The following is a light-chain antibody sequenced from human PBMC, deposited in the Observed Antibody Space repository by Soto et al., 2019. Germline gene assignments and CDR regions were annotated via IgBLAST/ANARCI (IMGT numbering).Light chain of an antibody. CDR1: QDISYY. J-gene: IGKJ5*01. V-gene: IGKV1-33*01. CDR2: DAS. CDR3: QQYSHLIT. Sequence: DIQIPQSPSSLSASVGDRVTITCQASQDISYYLNWYQQKLGKAPKLLIYDASNLETGVPSRFSGSGSGTDFTFTISSLQPEDIATYYCQQYSHLITFGQGTRLEIK.